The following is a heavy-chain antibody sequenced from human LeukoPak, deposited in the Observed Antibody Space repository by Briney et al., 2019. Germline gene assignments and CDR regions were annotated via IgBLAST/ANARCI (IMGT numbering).Heavy chain of an antibody. CDR2: INHSGST. V-gene: IGHV4-34*01. CDR3: ARDSGTRGYSYGKHWYFDL. J-gene: IGHJ2*01. CDR1: GGSFSGYY. D-gene: IGHD5-18*01. Sequence: SETLSLTCAVYGGSFSGYYWSWIRQPPGKGLEWIGEINHSGSTNYNPSLKSRVTISVDTSKNQFPLKLSSVTAADTAVYYCARDSGTRGYSYGKHWYFDLWGRGTLVTVSS.